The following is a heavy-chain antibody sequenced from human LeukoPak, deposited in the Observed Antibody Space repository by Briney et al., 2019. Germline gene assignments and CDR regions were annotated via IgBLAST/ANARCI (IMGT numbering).Heavy chain of an antibody. CDR3: ARVKGTGSYYFGY. D-gene: IGHD3-10*01. J-gene: IGHJ4*02. CDR1: GFTFSSYS. V-gene: IGHV3-21*01. CDR2: ISSSSSYI. Sequence: GGSLRLSCAASGFTFSSYSMNWVRQAPGKGLEWLSSISSSSSYIYYADSVKGRFTISRDNAKNSLYLQMNSLRAEDTAVYYCARVKGTGSYYFGYWGQGTLVTVSS.